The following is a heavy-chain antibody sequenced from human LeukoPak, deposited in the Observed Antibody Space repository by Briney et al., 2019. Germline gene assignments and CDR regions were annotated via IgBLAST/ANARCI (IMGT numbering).Heavy chain of an antibody. J-gene: IGHJ1*01. V-gene: IGHV1-2*04. D-gene: IGHD1-26*01. CDR3: ARVVDVGVPGFQH. CDR1: GYTFTGYY. Sequence: ASVKVSCKASGYTFTGYYMHWVRQAPGQGLEWMGWINPNSGGTNYAQKFQGWVTMTRDTSISTAYMELNRLISDDTAVYYCARVVDVGVPGFQHWGRGTLVTVSS. CDR2: INPNSGGT.